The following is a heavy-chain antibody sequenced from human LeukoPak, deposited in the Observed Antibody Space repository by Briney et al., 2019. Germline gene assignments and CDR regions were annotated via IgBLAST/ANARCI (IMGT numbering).Heavy chain of an antibody. J-gene: IGHJ3*02. CDR1: GFTFSSYW. V-gene: IGHV3-7*01. CDR2: IKEDGSEK. Sequence: GGSLRLPCAASGFTFSSYWMSWIRQAPGKGLEWVANIKEDGSEKYYVDSVKGRFIIPRDNAKNSLYLQMNSLRAEDTAVYYCARDAAFGVVITDAFDIWGQGTMVTVSS. CDR3: ARDAAFGVVITDAFDI. D-gene: IGHD3-3*01.